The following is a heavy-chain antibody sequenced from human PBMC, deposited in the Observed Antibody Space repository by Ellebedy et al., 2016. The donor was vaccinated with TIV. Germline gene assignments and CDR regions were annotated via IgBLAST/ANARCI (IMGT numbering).Heavy chain of an antibody. D-gene: IGHD3-22*01. CDR1: GFTFSSYA. V-gene: IGHV3-23*01. CDR2: ISSSGSGGST. Sequence: PGGSLRLSCAASGFTFSSYAMSCGSQAPGKGLEWVSSISSSGSGGSTYYADSVKGRFTISRDNSKNTLYLQMNSLRSEDTAVYYCAKDTESYYDSSVYSSDYWGQGTLVTVSS. CDR3: AKDTESYYDSSVYSSDY. J-gene: IGHJ4*02.